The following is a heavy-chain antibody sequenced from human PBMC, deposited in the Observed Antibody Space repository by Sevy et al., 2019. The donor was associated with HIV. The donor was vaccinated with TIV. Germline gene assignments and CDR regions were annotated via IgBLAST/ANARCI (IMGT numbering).Heavy chain of an antibody. CDR3: LGDPMEGYDNMGDRRELPT. Sequence: ASVKVSCKASGGTFSSYSIGWVRQAPGHGLEWVGRIIPIFDTTNYAQKFHGRVTIRADESVSSAYMELSGLTSEDTAVYYCLGDPMEGYDNMGDRRELPTWGQGTLVTVSS. CDR2: IIPIFDTT. CDR1: GGTFSSYS. J-gene: IGHJ5*02. V-gene: IGHV1-69*13. D-gene: IGHD3-9*01.